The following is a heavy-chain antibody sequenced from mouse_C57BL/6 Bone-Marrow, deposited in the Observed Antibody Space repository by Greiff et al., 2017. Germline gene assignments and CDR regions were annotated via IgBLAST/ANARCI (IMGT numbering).Heavy chain of an antibody. CDR1: GYTFTSYW. V-gene: IGHV1-9*01. J-gene: IGHJ1*03. CDR2: ILPGSGST. Sequence: QVQLQQPGTELVKPGASVKLSCKASGYTFTSYWMHWVKQRPGQGLEWIGEILPGSGSTNYNEKFKGKATFTADTSSNTAYMQLSSLTTEDSAIYYCARNWYFDVWGTGTTVTVSS. CDR3: ARNWYFDV.